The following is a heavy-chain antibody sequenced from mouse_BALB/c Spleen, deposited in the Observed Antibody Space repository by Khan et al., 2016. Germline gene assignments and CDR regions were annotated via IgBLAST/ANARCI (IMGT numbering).Heavy chain of an antibody. CDR1: GFDFSRYW. D-gene: IGHD1-1*01. J-gene: IGHJ3*01. CDR2: INPDSSTI. Sequence: EVQLQESGGGLVQPGGSLKLSCAASGFDFSRYWMSWVRQAPGKGLEWIGEINPDSSTINYTPSLKDTFIISRDTAKNTLYLQMSKVRSEATALYYCARAGYYGYLAYWGQGTLVTVSA. CDR3: ARAGYYGYLAY. V-gene: IGHV4-1*02.